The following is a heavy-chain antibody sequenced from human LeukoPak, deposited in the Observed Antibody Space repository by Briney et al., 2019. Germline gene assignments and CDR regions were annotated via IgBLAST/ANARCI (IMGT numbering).Heavy chain of an antibody. Sequence: PGGSLRLSCAASGFTFSSYSMNWVRQAPGKGLEWVSYISSSSSTIYYADSVKGRFTISRDNAKNSLYLQMNSLRAEDTAVYYCARDIHDRIPDYWGQGTLVTVSS. CDR1: GFTFSSYS. CDR3: ARDIHDRIPDY. J-gene: IGHJ4*02. V-gene: IGHV3-48*01. CDR2: ISSSSSTI. D-gene: IGHD5-18*01.